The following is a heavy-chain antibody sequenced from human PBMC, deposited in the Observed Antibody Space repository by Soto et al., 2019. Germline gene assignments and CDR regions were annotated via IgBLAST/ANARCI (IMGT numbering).Heavy chain of an antibody. CDR3: ARGGDGSNFGAVY. CDR1: GGGNLRDYR. CDR2: IIPKLGSA. J-gene: IGHJ4*02. D-gene: IGHD2-21*01. Sequence: QVQLVQSGAEVKEPGSSVKVSCKASGGGNLRDYRTTWVRRAPGQGLEWMGGIIPKLGSANYAQNVQGRVTITADESTNTVYMELRSLRSDDTAVDYCARGGDGSNFGAVYWGQGTPVTVSS. V-gene: IGHV1-69*01.